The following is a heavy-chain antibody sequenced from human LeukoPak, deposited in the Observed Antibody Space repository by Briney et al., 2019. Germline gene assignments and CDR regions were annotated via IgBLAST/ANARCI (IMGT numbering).Heavy chain of an antibody. D-gene: IGHD4-17*01. J-gene: IGHJ3*02. CDR3: ARENDYADYKAFDI. V-gene: IGHV1-2*02. Sequence: ASVKVSCKASGYTFTGYYMHWVRQAPGQGLEWMGWINPNSGGTNYAQKFQGRVTMTRDTSISTTFMELSRLRSDDTAVYYCARENDYADYKAFDIWGQGTMVTVSS. CDR2: INPNSGGT. CDR1: GYTFTGYY.